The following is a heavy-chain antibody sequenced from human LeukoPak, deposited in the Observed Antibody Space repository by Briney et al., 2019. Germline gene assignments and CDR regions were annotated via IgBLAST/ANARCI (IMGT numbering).Heavy chain of an antibody. J-gene: IGHJ5*02. Sequence: ASVKVSCKASGYTFTAYYMHWVRQAPGHRLEWMGWINPNSGGTNYAQTFQGRVTMTRDPSISTSYMELSRLTSDDTAVYYCARGIGSGSYGRFDPWGQGTLVTVSS. V-gene: IGHV1-2*02. CDR2: INPNSGGT. D-gene: IGHD3-10*01. CDR1: GYTFTAYY. CDR3: ARGIGSGSYGRFDP.